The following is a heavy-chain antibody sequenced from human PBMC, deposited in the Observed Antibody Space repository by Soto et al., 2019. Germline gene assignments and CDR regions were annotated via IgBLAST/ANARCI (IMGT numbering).Heavy chain of an antibody. CDR3: ARGGGPYHYYGMDV. D-gene: IGHD2-15*01. V-gene: IGHV3-30-3*01. CDR1: GFTFSNYA. J-gene: IGHJ6*02. Sequence: HPGGSLRLSCAASGFTFSNYAMHWVRRAPGKGLEWVAVISYDGSNKYYADSVKGRFTISRDNSKNTLFLEMNSLRAEDTAAYYCARGGGPYHYYGMDVWGQGTTVTVSS. CDR2: ISYDGSNK.